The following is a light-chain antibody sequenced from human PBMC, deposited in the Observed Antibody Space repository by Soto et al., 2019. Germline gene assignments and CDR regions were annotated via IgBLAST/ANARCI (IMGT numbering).Light chain of an antibody. Sequence: QSALTQPASVSGSPGQSITISCTGSSSDIGTYNLVSWYQQQPGKAPRLVIYEVSGRPSGVSVRFSGSKSGNTASLTISGLQVDDEGDYYCSSYTKTSPAYVFGTGTKLTVL. J-gene: IGLJ1*01. CDR2: EVS. CDR1: SSDIGTYNL. CDR3: SSYTKTSPAYV. V-gene: IGLV2-14*01.